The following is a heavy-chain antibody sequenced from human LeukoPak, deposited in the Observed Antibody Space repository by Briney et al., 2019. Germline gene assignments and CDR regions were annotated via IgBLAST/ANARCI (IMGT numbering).Heavy chain of an antibody. V-gene: IGHV4-4*07. D-gene: IGHD3-3*01. Sequence: PSETLSLTCTVSGGPIRNSYWSWVRHSAGTGMQWIGRIHGTLGSTNHNPSLKSRVVMSLGTSSNQFSLRLSAMSVADTATYYCARIFDRDIWGQGTLVTASP. J-gene: IGHJ3*02. CDR1: GGPIRNSY. CDR3: ARIFDRDI. CDR2: IHGTLGST.